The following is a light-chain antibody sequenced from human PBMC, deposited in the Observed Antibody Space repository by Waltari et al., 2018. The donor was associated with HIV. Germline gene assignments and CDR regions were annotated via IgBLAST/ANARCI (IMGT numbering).Light chain of an antibody. CDR2: KDD. CDR1: STTIERNY. V-gene: IGLV1-47*01. CDR3: AVWDESLDGWL. Sequence: QSELTQSPSASGTPGQRITISCSGSSTTIERNYVYWYKQFPGATPKVRIYKDDERPSGVPDRISGSKSGTSASLLISGLRSDDEADYYCAVWDESLDGWLFGGGTKLTVL. J-gene: IGLJ3*02.